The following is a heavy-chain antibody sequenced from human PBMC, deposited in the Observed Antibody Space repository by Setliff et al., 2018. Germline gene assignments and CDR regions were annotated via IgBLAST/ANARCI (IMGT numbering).Heavy chain of an antibody. CDR3: ARMSGFLYVDV. Sequence: SETLSLTCTVSGGSISTYYWSWIRQPPGKGLEFIGYVYYSGLTNYDPSLKSRVTMSVDSSKNQFSLKLSSVTAADTAVYYCARMSGFLYVDVWGKGTTVTVSS. V-gene: IGHV4-59*08. D-gene: IGHD6-25*01. CDR1: GGSISTYY. J-gene: IGHJ6*03. CDR2: VYYSGLT.